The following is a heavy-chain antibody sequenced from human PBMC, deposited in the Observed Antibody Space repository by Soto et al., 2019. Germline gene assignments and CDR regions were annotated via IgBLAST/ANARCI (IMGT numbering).Heavy chain of an antibody. CDR2: IYWNDDK. D-gene: IGHD3-9*01. V-gene: IGHV2-5*01. J-gene: IGHJ4*02. CDR1: GFSLSTSGVG. CDR3: AHRGSLVYYDVLTGYSD. Sequence: SGPTLVNPTQTLTLTCTFSGFSLSTSGVGVGWIRQPPGKALEWLALIYWNDDKRYSPSLKSRLTITKDTSKNQVVLTMTNMDPVDTATYYCAHRGSLVYYDVLTGYSDWGQGTLVTAPQ.